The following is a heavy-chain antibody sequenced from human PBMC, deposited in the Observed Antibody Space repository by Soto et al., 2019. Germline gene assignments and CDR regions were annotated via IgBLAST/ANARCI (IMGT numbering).Heavy chain of an antibody. CDR2: IIPIFGTA. CDR3: ARGLRLGELSAYNWFDP. Sequence: QVQLVQSGAEVKKPGSSVKVSCKASGGTFSSYAISWVRQAPGQGLEWMGGIIPIFGTANYAQKFQGRVTITADESTSTAYMELSSLRSEDTAVYYCARGLRLGELSAYNWFDPWGQGTLVTVSS. V-gene: IGHV1-69*12. D-gene: IGHD3-16*02. CDR1: GGTFSSYA. J-gene: IGHJ5*02.